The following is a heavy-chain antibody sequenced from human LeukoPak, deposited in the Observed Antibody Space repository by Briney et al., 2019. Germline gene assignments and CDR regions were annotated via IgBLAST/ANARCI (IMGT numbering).Heavy chain of an antibody. J-gene: IGHJ4*02. CDR1: GGSISSGSYY. CDR3: ARDVDPQF. V-gene: IGHV4-61*02. Sequence: SQTLSLTCTVSGGSISSGSYYWSWIRQPAGKGLEWIGRIYTSGSTNYNPSLKSRVTISVDTSKNQFSLKLSSVTAADTAVYYCARDVDPQFWGQGVLVTVSS. CDR2: IYTSGST. D-gene: IGHD5-12*01.